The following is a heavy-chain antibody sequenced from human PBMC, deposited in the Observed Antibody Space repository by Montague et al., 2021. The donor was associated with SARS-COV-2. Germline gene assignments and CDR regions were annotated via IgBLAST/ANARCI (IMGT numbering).Heavy chain of an antibody. Sequence: PSLTCAVSSGSFRGYYWSWIRQPPGKGLEWIGEINHSGSTTYNPSLESRVSISVDTSNKQFSLKVTSVTAADTAVYYCARLGAITLVRGITKADFSNYGMDVWGQGTTVTVSS. V-gene: IGHV4-34*01. CDR2: INHSGST. J-gene: IGHJ6*02. D-gene: IGHD3-10*01. CDR3: ARLGAITLVRGITKADFSNYGMDV. CDR1: SGSFRGYY.